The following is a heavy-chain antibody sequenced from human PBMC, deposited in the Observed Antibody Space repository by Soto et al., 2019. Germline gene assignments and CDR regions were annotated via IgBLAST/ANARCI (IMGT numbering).Heavy chain of an antibody. J-gene: IGHJ4*02. V-gene: IGHV4-34*01. CDR3: ARIRGNGDYVVDY. D-gene: IGHD4-17*01. CDR1: GGSFSGYY. CDR2: INHNGST. Sequence: SETLSLTCAVYGGSFSGYYWSWIRQPPGKGLEWIGEINHNGSTNYNPSLKSRVTISVDTSKNQFSLKLSSVTAADTAVYYCARIRGNGDYVVDYWGQGTLVTVSS.